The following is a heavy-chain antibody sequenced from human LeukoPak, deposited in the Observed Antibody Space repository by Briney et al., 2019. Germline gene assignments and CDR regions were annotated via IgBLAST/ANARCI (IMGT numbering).Heavy chain of an antibody. D-gene: IGHD3-22*01. CDR1: GGSFSGYY. CDR3: ASLTGTMIVDY. CDR2: IYYSGST. V-gene: IGHV4-59*01. Sequence: SETLSLTCAVYGGSFSGYYWSWIRQPPGKGLEWIGYIYYSGSTNYNPSLKSRVTISVDTSKNQFSLKLSSVTAADTAVYYCASLTGTMIVDYWGQGTLVTVSS. J-gene: IGHJ4*02.